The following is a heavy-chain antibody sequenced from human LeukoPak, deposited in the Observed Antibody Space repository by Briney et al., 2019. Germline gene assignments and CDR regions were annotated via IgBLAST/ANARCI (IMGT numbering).Heavy chain of an antibody. V-gene: IGHV3-7*03. CDR1: GFPFNAYW. Sequence: GGSLRLSCAASGFPFNAYWITWVRQAPGKGLEWVANIRQDGDTKYYVDSVKGRFTISRDNAMNSLYLQMNSLRAEDTAIYYCARSLPYGTTWYGRSDFWGQGTLVTVSS. J-gene: IGHJ4*02. CDR3: ARSLPYGTTWYGRSDF. CDR2: IRQDGDTK. D-gene: IGHD6-13*01.